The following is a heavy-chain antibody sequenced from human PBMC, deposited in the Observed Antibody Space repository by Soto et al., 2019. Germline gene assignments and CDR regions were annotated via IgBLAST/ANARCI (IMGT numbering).Heavy chain of an antibody. CDR3: ARDLDGSGSYYTNY. Sequence: QVQLVQSGAEVKKPGASVKVSCKTSGYSFSSIGISWVRQAPGQGLEWMGWISTHKGNTYYAQRLQGRVTMTTDTSTSTAYMELRSLRSDDTAVYFCARDLDGSGSYYTNYWGQGPLVTVSS. CDR2: ISTHKGNT. V-gene: IGHV1-18*01. D-gene: IGHD3-10*01. CDR1: GYSFSSIG. J-gene: IGHJ4*02.